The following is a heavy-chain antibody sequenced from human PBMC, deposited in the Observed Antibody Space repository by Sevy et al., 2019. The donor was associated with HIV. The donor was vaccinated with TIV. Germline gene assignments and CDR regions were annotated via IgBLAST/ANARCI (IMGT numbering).Heavy chain of an antibody. J-gene: IGHJ4*02. CDR3: ARGGDFYASGSYSPLAF. V-gene: IGHV4-59*13. D-gene: IGHD3-10*01. Sequence: SETLSLTCSVSGGSISTYYWSWIRQSPGQGLEWIGYIYFSGTTNYNPSLKSRVAISVDTSKEQFSLELSSVTAADAGLYYCARGGDFYASGSYSPLAFWGQGILVTVSS. CDR2: IYFSGTT. CDR1: GGSISTYY.